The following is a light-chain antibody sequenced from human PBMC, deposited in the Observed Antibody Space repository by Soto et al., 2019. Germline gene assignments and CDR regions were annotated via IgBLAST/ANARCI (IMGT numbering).Light chain of an antibody. J-gene: IGKJ5*01. CDR3: QQYGSSPPIT. CDR1: QSVSSSY. Sequence: EIVLTQSPGTLSLSPGERATLSCRASQSVSSSYVAWYQQKPGQAPRLLIYGASSRATGIPDRFSGSGSATNFTLTITTLEPQDFAVYSCQQYGSSPPITFGQGTRLKIK. V-gene: IGKV3-20*01. CDR2: GAS.